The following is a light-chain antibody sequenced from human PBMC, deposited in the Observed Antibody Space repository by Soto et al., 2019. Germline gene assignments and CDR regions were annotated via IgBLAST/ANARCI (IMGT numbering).Light chain of an antibody. J-gene: IGLJ1*01. CDR1: SSDVGAYNY. CDR2: EVS. Sequence: QSALTQPASVSGSPGQSITISCAGTSSDVGAYNYVSWYQQHPGKVPKLVIYEVSNRPSGISYRFSGSKSGNTASLTVSGLQAEDEADYYCSSYAGSSNVFGTGTKLTVL. CDR3: SSYAGSSNV. V-gene: IGLV2-14*01.